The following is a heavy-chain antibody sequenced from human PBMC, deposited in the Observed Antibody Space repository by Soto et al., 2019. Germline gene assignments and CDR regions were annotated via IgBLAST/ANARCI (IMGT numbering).Heavy chain of an antibody. CDR2: IWYDGSNK. V-gene: IGHV3-33*01. CDR3: ARDHEGLSSPYYYYGMDV. CDR1: GFTFSSYG. Sequence: GGSLRLSCAASGFTFSSYGMHWVRQAPGKGLEWVAVIWYDGSNKYYADSVKGRFTISRDNSKNTLYLQMNSLRAEDTAVYYCARDHEGLSSPYYYYGMDVWGQGTTVTVSS. J-gene: IGHJ6*02.